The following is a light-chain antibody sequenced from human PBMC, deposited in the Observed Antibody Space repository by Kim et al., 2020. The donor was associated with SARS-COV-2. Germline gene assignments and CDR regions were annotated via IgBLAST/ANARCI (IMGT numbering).Light chain of an antibody. CDR2: GAS. Sequence: SPVERATLSCRASQSVSSNSAWYQQKTGQAPRLLIYGASTRASGIPARFSGSGSGTEFTLTISSLQSEDFAVYYCQQYNNWPPNTFGQGTKVDIK. CDR3: QQYNNWPPNT. CDR1: QSVSSN. V-gene: IGKV3-15*01. J-gene: IGKJ1*01.